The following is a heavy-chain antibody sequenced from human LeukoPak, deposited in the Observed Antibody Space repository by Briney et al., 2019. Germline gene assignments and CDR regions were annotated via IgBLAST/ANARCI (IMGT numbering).Heavy chain of an antibody. CDR1: GFTFSSYG. CDR3: AKEYTGTFSPFPSYFDN. D-gene: IGHD1-26*01. V-gene: IGHV3-23*01. CDR2: ISGSGGST. Sequence: GGSLRLSCAAPGFTFSSYGMSWVRQAPGKGLEWVSAISGSGGSTYYADSVKGRFTISRDNSKNTLYLQMNSLRAEDTAIYYCAKEYTGTFSPFPSYFDNWGQGTLVTVSS. J-gene: IGHJ4*02.